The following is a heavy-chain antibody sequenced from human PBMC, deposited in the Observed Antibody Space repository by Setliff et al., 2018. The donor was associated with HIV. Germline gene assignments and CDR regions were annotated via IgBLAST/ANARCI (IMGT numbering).Heavy chain of an antibody. J-gene: IGHJ6*03. CDR3: ARTLEAATMVSLYYHYYYYMDV. V-gene: IGHV4-59*01. CDR1: GGSISSNY. CDR2: IYSSGST. D-gene: IGHD3-10*01. Sequence: SETLSLTCTVSGGSISSNYWSWIRQPPGQGLEWIGYIYSSGSTNYNPSLKSRVTISVDTSKNLFVLNLTSVTAADTAVYFCARTLEAATMVSLYYHYYYYMDVWGKGTTVTVSS.